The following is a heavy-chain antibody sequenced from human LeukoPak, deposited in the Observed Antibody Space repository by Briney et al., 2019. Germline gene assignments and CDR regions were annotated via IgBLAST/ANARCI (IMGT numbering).Heavy chain of an antibody. CDR1: GYTFTSYY. J-gene: IGHJ3*02. CDR3: ARGGSSKAPLDAFDI. Sequence: ASVKISCKASGYTFTSYYMHWVRQAPGQGLEWMGIINPSGGSTSYAQKFQGRVTMTRDTSTSTVYMELSSLRSEDTAVYYCARGGSSKAPLDAFDIWGQGTMVTVSS. V-gene: IGHV1-46*01. CDR2: INPSGGST. D-gene: IGHD2-2*01.